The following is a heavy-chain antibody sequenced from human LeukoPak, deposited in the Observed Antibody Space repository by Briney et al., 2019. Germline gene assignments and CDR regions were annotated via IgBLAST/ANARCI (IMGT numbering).Heavy chain of an antibody. Sequence: ASVKVSCKASGYTFTSYAMNWVRQAPGQGLEWMGWISTNTGNPTYAQGFTGRFVFSLDTSVSTAYLQISSLKAEDTAVYYCARDPRVGVVINPLYYWGQGTLVTVSS. CDR2: ISTNTGNP. CDR3: ARDPRVGVVINPLYY. J-gene: IGHJ4*02. D-gene: IGHD3-3*01. V-gene: IGHV7-4-1*02. CDR1: GYTFTSYA.